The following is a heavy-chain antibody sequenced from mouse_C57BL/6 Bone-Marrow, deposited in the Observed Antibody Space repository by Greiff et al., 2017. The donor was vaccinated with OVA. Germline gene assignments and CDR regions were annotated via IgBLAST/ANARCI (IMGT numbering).Heavy chain of an antibody. CDR2: IHPNSGST. J-gene: IGHJ4*01. V-gene: IGHV1-64*01. Sequence: QVQLQQPGAELVKPGASVKLSCKASGYTFTSYWMHWVKQRPGQGLEWIGMIHPNSGSTNYNEKFKSKATLTVDKSSSTAYMQLSSLTSEDSAVYDGARSGYGSSYGAMDYWGQGTSVTVSS. D-gene: IGHD1-1*01. CDR3: ARSGYGSSYGAMDY. CDR1: GYTFTSYW.